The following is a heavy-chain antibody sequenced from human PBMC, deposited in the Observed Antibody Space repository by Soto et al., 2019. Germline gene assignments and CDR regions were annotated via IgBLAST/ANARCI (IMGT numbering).Heavy chain of an antibody. V-gene: IGHV1-8*01. CDR2: MHANSGLT. CDR1: GNTFTNLD. D-gene: IGHD5-18*01. CDR3: ARYIHGQGFIS. J-gene: IGHJ5*02. Sequence: QVQLVQSGAAVKKPGASVKVSCKASGNTFTNLDLNWVRQAPGQGLEWMGWMHANSGLTGDAQKFKGRVSMPRDTSIRTANMELSSLRAEDTAVYYCARYIHGQGFISWGQGTLVTVSS.